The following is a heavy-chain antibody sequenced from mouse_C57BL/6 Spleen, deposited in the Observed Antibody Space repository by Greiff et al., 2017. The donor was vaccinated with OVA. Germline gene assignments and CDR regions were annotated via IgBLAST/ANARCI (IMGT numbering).Heavy chain of an antibody. Sequence: VQLKQPGAELVKPGASVKLSCKASGYTFTSYWMHWVKQRPGQGLEWIGMIHPNSGSTNYNEKFKSKATLTVDKSSSTAYMQLSSLTSEDSAVYYCARGEEPYYAMDYWGQGTSVTVSS. CDR2: IHPNSGST. CDR1: GYTFTSYW. CDR3: ARGEEPYYAMDY. J-gene: IGHJ4*01. V-gene: IGHV1-64*01.